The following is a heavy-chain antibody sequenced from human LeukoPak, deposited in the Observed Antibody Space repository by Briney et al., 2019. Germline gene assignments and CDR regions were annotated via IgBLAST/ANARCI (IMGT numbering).Heavy chain of an antibody. V-gene: IGHV3-7*01. Sequence: PGGSLRLSCAASGFTFSSYWMSWVRQAPGKGLEWVANIKQDGSEKYYVDSVKGRFTISRDSAKNSLYLQMNSLRAEDTAVYYCARVIWPGLFDYWGQGTLVTVSS. CDR1: GFTFSSYW. J-gene: IGHJ4*02. CDR2: IKQDGSEK. CDR3: ARVIWPGLFDY. D-gene: IGHD1-14*01.